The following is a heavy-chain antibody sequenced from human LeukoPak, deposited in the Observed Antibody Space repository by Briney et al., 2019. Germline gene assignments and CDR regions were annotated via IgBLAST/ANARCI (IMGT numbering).Heavy chain of an antibody. D-gene: IGHD3-16*01. J-gene: IGHJ4*02. CDR3: ARDLGPTYCILDY. CDR1: EFTYSSYA. CDR2: ISYDGSNK. Sequence: GGSLRLSCAASEFTYSSYAFHWVRQAPGKGLEWVAFISYDGSNKFYADSVKGRFTISRDNSKNTLYLQMNSLRAEDTAVYYCARDLGPTYCILDYWGQGTLVTVSS. V-gene: IGHV3-30-3*01.